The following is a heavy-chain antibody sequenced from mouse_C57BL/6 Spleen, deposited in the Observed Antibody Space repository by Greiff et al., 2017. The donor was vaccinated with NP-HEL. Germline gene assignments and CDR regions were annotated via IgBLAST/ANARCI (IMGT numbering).Heavy chain of an antibody. J-gene: IGHJ4*01. CDR3: ARMGIYDSYYVSYAMDY. V-gene: IGHV1-20*01. CDR1: GYSFTGYF. Sequence: EVQLQQSGPELVKPGDSVKISCKASGYSFTGYFMNWVMQSHGKSLEWIGRINPYNGDTFYNQKFKGKATLTVDKSSSPANMELRSLTSEDAAVYACARMGIYDSYYVSYAMDYWGQGTSVTVSS. CDR2: INPYNGDT. D-gene: IGHD2-3*01.